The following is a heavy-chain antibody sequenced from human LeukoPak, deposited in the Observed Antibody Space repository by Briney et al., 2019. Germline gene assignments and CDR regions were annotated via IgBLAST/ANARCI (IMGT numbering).Heavy chain of an antibody. V-gene: IGHV4-59*01. Sequence: SETLSLTCTVSGGSISSYYWSWIRQPPGKGLEWIGYIYYSGSTNYNPSLKSRVTISVDTSKNQFSLKLSSVTAADTALYFCARGEMTTIEDAFDVWGQGTMVTVSS. CDR1: GGSISSYY. J-gene: IGHJ3*01. CDR2: IYYSGST. D-gene: IGHD5-24*01. CDR3: ARGEMTTIEDAFDV.